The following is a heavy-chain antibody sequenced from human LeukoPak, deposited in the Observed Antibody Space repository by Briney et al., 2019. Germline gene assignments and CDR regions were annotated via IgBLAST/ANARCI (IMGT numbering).Heavy chain of an antibody. D-gene: IGHD2-2*01. Sequence: GGSLRLSCAASGFTFSSYSMNWVRQAPGKGLEWISYIGISSGNTKYADSVKGRFTISGDKARNSVYLQMNSLRVEDTAAYYCARDTKYAFDNWGQGTLVTVSS. J-gene: IGHJ4*02. CDR2: IGISSGNT. CDR1: GFTFSSYS. V-gene: IGHV3-48*01. CDR3: ARDTKYAFDN.